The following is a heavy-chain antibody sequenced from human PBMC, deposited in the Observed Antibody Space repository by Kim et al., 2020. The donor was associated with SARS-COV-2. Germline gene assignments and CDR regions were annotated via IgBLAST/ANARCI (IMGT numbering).Heavy chain of an antibody. Sequence: AESLKGRFTIARDNSKNTLYLQMNSLRPEDTALYYCAKARHYYYYYGMDVMGHGTTVTVSS. V-gene: IGHV3-23*01. J-gene: IGHJ6*02. CDR3: AKARHYYYYYGMDV.